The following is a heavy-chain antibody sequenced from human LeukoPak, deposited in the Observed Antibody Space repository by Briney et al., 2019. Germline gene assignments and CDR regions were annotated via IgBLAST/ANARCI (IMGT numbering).Heavy chain of an antibody. CDR3: AKDKRFDYYYYMDA. Sequence: WGSLRLSCAASGFTFDDYAMHWVRHAPGKGLEWVALISGDGGSTYYADSVKGRFTISRDNSKNSLYLQINSLRTEDTALYYCAKDKRFDYYYYMDAWGTGTTVTVSS. J-gene: IGHJ6*03. V-gene: IGHV3-43*02. CDR2: ISGDGGST. D-gene: IGHD3-16*01. CDR1: GFTFDDYA.